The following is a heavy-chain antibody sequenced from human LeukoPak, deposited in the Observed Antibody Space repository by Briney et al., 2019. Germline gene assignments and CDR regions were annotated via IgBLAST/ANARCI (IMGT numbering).Heavy chain of an antibody. CDR2: INTNTGNP. V-gene: IGHV7-4-1*02. D-gene: IGHD2-2*02. CDR3: ARGRYCSSTSCYTLPQDDY. J-gene: IGHJ4*02. CDR1: GYTFTIYA. Sequence: GASVKVSCKASGYTFTIYAMNWVRQAPGQGLEWMGWINTNTGNPTYAQGFTGRFVFSLDTSVSTAYLQISSLKAEDTAVYYCARGRYCSSTSCYTLPQDDYWGQGTLVTVSS.